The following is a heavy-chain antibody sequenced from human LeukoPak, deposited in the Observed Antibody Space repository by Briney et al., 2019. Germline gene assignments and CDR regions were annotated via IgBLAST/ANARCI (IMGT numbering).Heavy chain of an antibody. CDR2: IYTSGST. CDR3: ARDKAPTVTNCFDP. Sequence: PSETLSLTCTVSGPSINIYYWSWIRQPAGKGLGWIGRIYTSGSTNFNPSLKSRITMSVDTSKNQYSLKLRSVTAADTAVYYCARDKAPTVTNCFDPWGQGTLVTVSS. CDR1: GPSINIYY. J-gene: IGHJ5*02. D-gene: IGHD4-17*01. V-gene: IGHV4-4*07.